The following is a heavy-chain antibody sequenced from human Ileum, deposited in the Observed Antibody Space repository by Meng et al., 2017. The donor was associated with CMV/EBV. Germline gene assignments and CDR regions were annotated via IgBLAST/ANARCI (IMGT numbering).Heavy chain of an antibody. CDR1: GGSLTSYY. CDR2: IHPTGTT. Sequence: LKGPGPRLLQPSGTLSLTVTVTGGSLTSYYWTWIRQPAGKGLEWIGRIHPTGTTDDNPSLRSRVSMSLDKSKNQFSLKLTSVTAADTAVYYCARAAARGVPVDLWGQGTLVTVSS. J-gene: IGHJ5*02. D-gene: IGHD3-10*01. V-gene: IGHV4-4*07. CDR3: ARAAARGVPVDL.